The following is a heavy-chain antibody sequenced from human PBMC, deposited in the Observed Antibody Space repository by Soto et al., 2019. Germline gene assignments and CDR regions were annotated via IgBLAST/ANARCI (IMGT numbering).Heavy chain of an antibody. CDR3: ARAKNYRAANYYSSRAFDF. V-gene: IGHV4-30-4*01. J-gene: IGHJ4*02. D-gene: IGHD2-15*01. CDR1: GGSISSGDYY. Sequence: QVQLQVSGPGLVKPSQTLSLTCSVSGGSISSGDYYWNWIRQPPGKGLEYIGSIYFSGSTHYSPSLKSRITVSLDTSKNQFSLKLRSVTAADTAVYFCARAKNYRAANYYSSRAFDFWGQGIQLTVS. CDR2: IYFSGST.